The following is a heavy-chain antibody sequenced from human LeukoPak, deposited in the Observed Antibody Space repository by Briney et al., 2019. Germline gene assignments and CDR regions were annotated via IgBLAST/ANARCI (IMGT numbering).Heavy chain of an antibody. CDR2: IWYDGSNK. CDR3: ARDYDFWGNNWFDP. J-gene: IGHJ5*02. V-gene: IGHV3-33*01. CDR1: GFTFSSYG. D-gene: IGHD3/OR15-3a*01. Sequence: GGSLRLSCAASGFTFSSYGMHWVRQAPGKGLEWVAVIWYDGSNKYYADSVKGRFTISRDNSKNTLYLQMNSLRAEDTAAYYCARDYDFWGNNWFDPWGQGTLVTVSS.